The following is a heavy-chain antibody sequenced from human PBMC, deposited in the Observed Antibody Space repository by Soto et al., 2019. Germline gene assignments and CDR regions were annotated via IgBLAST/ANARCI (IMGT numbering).Heavy chain of an antibody. CDR1: GFTVSNYG. Sequence: QVQLVESGGGVVQPGQSLRLSCAASGFTVSNYGMHWVRQAPGKGLEWVAVIWKDGNNKYYRDSVKGRFTISRDNSKNTLELQLSRLRGEDTAVYYCERGEAWPDEAFDIWGQGTMVTVSS. J-gene: IGHJ3*02. V-gene: IGHV3-33*01. CDR2: IWKDGNNK. CDR3: ERGEAWPDEAFDI. D-gene: IGHD5-12*01.